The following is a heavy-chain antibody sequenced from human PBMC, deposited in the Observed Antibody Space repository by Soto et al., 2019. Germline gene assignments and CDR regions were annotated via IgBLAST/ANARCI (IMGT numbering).Heavy chain of an antibody. Sequence: GGSLRLSCAASGFTFSSYAMSWFRQAPGKGLEWVSAISGSGGSTYYADSVKGRFTISRDNSKNTLYLQMNSLRAEDTAVYYCAKILHDYYDSSGPWVAFDIWGQGTMVTVSS. D-gene: IGHD3-22*01. CDR2: ISGSGGST. CDR3: AKILHDYYDSSGPWVAFDI. V-gene: IGHV3-23*01. CDR1: GFTFSSYA. J-gene: IGHJ3*02.